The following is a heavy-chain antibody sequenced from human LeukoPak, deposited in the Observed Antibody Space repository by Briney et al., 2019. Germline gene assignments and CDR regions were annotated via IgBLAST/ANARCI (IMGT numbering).Heavy chain of an antibody. D-gene: IGHD1-7*01. Sequence: SETLSLTCTVTGGSNSSGSYNCSWLRQPAGRGLEWVGRIYTIGSTNYNPSLKSRVTISVVTSKNQFSLKLSSVTAADTAVYYCARGKLVHYFDYWGQGTLVTVSS. CDR1: GGSNSSGSYN. CDR2: IYTIGST. V-gene: IGHV4-61*02. J-gene: IGHJ4*02. CDR3: ARGKLVHYFDY.